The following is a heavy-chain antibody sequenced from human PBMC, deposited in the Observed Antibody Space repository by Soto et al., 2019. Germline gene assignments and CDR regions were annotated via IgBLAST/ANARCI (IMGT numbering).Heavy chain of an antibody. CDR3: ARRYGSCFDY. V-gene: IGHV4-59*01. D-gene: IGHD5-18*01. CDR2: IYDSGST. CDR1: GASISHFY. Sequence: PSETLSLTCTVSGASISHFYWSWIRQSPGKGLEWLGYIYDSGSTSYNPSLKSRVTMSMDTSKTQFSLNLSSVTAADTAVYYCARRYGSCFDYWGQGTLVTV. J-gene: IGHJ4*02.